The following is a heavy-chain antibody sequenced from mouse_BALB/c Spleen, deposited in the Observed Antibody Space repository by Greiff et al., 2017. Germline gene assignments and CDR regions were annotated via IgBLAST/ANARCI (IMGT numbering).Heavy chain of an antibody. J-gene: IGHJ4*01. CDR1: GFTFSSYG. Sequence: EVKLVESGGDLVKPGGSLKLSCAASGFTFSSYGMSWVRQTPDKRLEWVATISSGGSYTYYPDSVKGRFTISRDNAKNTLYLQMSSLKSEDTAMYYCASLLRDYYAMDYWGQGTSVTVSS. CDR2: ISSGGSYT. D-gene: IGHD1-1*01. CDR3: ASLLRDYYAMDY. V-gene: IGHV5-6*02.